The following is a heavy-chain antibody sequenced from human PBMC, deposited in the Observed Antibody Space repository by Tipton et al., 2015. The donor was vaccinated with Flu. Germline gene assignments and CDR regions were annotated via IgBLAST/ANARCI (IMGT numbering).Heavy chain of an antibody. CDR1: GASLSSGYSY. D-gene: IGHD2-15*01. Sequence: TLSLTCSVSGASLSSGYSYWSWVRQPAGKGLEWIGRIFTTGSTNYNPSLKSRVTISVDTSKNQFSLKLSSVTAADTAVYYCARPPNPSGGSYLYWGQGILVTVSS. CDR3: ARPPNPSGGSYLY. CDR2: IFTTGST. V-gene: IGHV4-61*02. J-gene: IGHJ4*02.